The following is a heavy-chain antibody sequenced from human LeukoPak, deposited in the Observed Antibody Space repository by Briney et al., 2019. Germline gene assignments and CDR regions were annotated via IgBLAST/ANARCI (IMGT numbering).Heavy chain of an antibody. J-gene: IGHJ6*03. CDR2: ISSSGSTI. Sequence: PGGSLRLSCAASGFTFSDYYMSWIRQAPGKGLEWVSYISSSGSTIYYADSVKGRFTISRDNAKNSLYLQMNSLRAEDTAVYYCARDHYYRRWLQFGYYMDVWGKGTTVTVSS. CDR3: ARDHYYRRWLQFGYYMDV. V-gene: IGHV3-11*01. CDR1: GFTFSDYY. D-gene: IGHD5-24*01.